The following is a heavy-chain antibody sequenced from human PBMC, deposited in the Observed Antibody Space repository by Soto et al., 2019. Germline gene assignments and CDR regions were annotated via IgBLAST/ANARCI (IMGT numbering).Heavy chain of an antibody. V-gene: IGHV4-34*01. CDR1: GGSFSGYY. D-gene: IGHD6-19*01. CDR2: IDHNGIT. J-gene: IGHJ4*02. Sequence: QVQLQQWGAGLLKPSETLSLTCTVSGGSFSGYYWTWIRQPPGKGLEWIGEIDHNGITNYNPSLTSPFTILVDTTNTQFSLNLTSVTAADTSVYYCAMGVRFALAVSVCPDYWGQGTLVTVSS. CDR3: AMGVRFALAVSVCPDY.